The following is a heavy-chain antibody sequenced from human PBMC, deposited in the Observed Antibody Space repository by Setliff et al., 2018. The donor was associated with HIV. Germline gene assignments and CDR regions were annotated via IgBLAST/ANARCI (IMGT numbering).Heavy chain of an antibody. J-gene: IGHJ4*02. D-gene: IGHD7-27*01. Sequence: GESLTISCAASGFTFSSYSMNWVRQAPGKGLEWVSYISGDTRIINYADSVKGRFTISRDNAKNSLYLQMNSLRVEDTALYYCARDLNWGFDYWGQGTLV. CDR1: GFTFSSYS. CDR2: ISGDTRII. CDR3: ARDLNWGFDY. V-gene: IGHV3-48*01.